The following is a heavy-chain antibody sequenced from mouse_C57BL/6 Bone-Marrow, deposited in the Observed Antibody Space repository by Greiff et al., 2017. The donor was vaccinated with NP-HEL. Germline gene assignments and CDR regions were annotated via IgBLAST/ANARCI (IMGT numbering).Heavy chain of an antibody. J-gene: IGHJ3*01. CDR3: AREGTTMVTAGVAY. V-gene: IGHV5-6*02. CDR1: GFTFSSYG. CDR2: ISRGGSYT. D-gene: IGHD2-2*01. Sequence: EVKLVESGGDLVKPGGSLKLSCAASGFTFSSYGMPWVRQTPDKRLEWVATISRGGSYTYYPHSVKGRCTISRDNAKNTLYLQMSSLKSDDTAMDYCAREGTTMVTAGVAYWGQGTLVTVSA.